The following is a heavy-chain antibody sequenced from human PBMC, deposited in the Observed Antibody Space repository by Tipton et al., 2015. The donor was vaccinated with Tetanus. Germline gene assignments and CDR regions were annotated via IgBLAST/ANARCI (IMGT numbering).Heavy chain of an antibody. CDR1: GFTFSSYW. J-gene: IGHJ6*03. CDR2: IKEDGSEK. V-gene: IGHV3-7*03. Sequence: SLRLSCAASGFTFSSYWMSWVRQAPGKGLEWVANIKEDGSEKSYVDSVKGRFTISRDNAKNSFYLQMNSLRVEDTAVYYCARDRGEQWTNSYYMDVWGKGRMVIVSS. CDR3: ARDRGEQWTNSYYMDV. D-gene: IGHD6-19*01.